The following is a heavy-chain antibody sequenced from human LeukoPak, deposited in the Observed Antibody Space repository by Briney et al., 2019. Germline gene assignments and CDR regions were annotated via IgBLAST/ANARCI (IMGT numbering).Heavy chain of an antibody. CDR2: INPNSGGT. J-gene: IGHJ5*02. CDR1: GYTFTGYY. D-gene: IGHD2-15*01. Sequence: ASVKVSCKASGYTFTGYYMHWVRQAPGQGLEWMGWINPNSGGTNYAQKFQGRVTMTRDTSISTAYMELSRLRSDDTAVYYCARVVVAAKGFDPWGQGALVTVSS. V-gene: IGHV1-2*02. CDR3: ARVVVAAKGFDP.